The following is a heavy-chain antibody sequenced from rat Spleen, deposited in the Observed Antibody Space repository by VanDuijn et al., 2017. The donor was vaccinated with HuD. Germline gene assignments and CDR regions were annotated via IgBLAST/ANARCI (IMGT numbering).Heavy chain of an antibody. CDR1: GFTFSDYY. Sequence: EVQLVESGGGLVQPGRSLKLSCVASGFTFSDYYMAWVRQAPTKGLEWVATIRFDGSSTYYRDSVKGRFTISRDNAKSTLYLQMDSLRSEDTATYYCARHNSGYSYYFDYWGQGVMVTVSS. CDR3: ARHNSGYSYYFDY. V-gene: IGHV5-7*01. J-gene: IGHJ2*01. D-gene: IGHD4-3*01. CDR2: IRFDGSST.